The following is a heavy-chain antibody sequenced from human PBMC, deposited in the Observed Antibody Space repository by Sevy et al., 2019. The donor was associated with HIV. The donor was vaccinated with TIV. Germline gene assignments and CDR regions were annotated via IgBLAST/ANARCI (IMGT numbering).Heavy chain of an antibody. CDR2: IYSDGRT. CDR3: AGDRYYDASGYYYYYYGMDV. V-gene: IGHV3-66*01. Sequence: GGSLRLSCAASGLSVSDNYMNWVRQAPGKGLELVSVIYSDGRTYYADSVKGRFTISRDNTKNTLYLHMKNLRPEDTAVYYCAGDRYYDASGYYYYYYGMDVWGQGTTVTVSS. D-gene: IGHD3-22*01. J-gene: IGHJ6*02. CDR1: GLSVSDNY.